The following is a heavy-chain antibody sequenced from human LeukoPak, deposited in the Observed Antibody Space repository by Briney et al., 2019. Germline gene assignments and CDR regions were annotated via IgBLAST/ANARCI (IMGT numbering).Heavy chain of an antibody. CDR2: INTNTGNP. V-gene: IGHV7-4-1*02. D-gene: IGHD4-17*01. J-gene: IGHJ6*03. CDR3: ATPTVTTFSNMDV. Sequence: ASVKVSCKASGYTFTSYAMNWVRQAPGQGLEWMGWINTNTGNPTYAQGFTGRFVFSLDTSVSTACLQISSLKAEDTAVYYCATPTVTTFSNMDVGGKGTTVTVSS. CDR1: GYTFTSYA.